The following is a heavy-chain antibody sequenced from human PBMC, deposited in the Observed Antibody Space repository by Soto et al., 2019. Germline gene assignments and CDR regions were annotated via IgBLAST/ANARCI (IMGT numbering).Heavy chain of an antibody. CDR2: IYYSGST. V-gene: IGHV4-59*01. D-gene: IGHD3-10*01. Sequence: NPSETLSLTCTVSGGSISSYYWSWIRQPPGKGLEWIGYIYYSGSTNYNPSHKSRVTISVDTSKNQFSLKLSSVTAADTAVYYCAIVKSSFYGSGSYYNYYYYMDVWGKGTTVTVSS. CDR1: GGSISSYY. CDR3: AIVKSSFYGSGSYYNYYYYMDV. J-gene: IGHJ6*03.